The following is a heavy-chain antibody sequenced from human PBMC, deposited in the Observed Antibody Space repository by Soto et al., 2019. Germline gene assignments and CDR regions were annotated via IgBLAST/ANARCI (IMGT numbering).Heavy chain of an antibody. CDR3: ARGLMVYAIWGLNGSWFDP. D-gene: IGHD2-8*01. J-gene: IGHJ5*02. V-gene: IGHV4-39*01. Sequence: QLQLQESGPGLVKPSETLSLTCTVSGGSISSSSYYWGWIRQPPGKGLEWIGSIYYSGSTYYNPSLKSRVTISVDTSKNQFSLKLSSVTAADTAVYYCARGLMVYAIWGLNGSWFDPWGQGTLVTVSS. CDR2: IYYSGST. CDR1: GGSISSSSYY.